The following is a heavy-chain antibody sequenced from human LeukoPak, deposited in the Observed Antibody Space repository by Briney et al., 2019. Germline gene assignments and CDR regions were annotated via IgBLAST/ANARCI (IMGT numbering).Heavy chain of an antibody. CDR3: ARDRGGAVTAYSDAFDV. D-gene: IGHD2-15*01. CDR2: AFYRSQWHL. V-gene: IGHV6-1*01. CDR1: GDIVFMNTAA. J-gene: IGHJ3*01. Sequence: SQTLSLTCAISGDIVFMNTAAWDWVRQSPSRGLEWLGRAFYRSQWHLDYAVSVRSRIAVNPHTSKQQFSLQLNSLTPADTPVYYSARDRGGAVTAYSDAFDVWSQGTMVTVSS.